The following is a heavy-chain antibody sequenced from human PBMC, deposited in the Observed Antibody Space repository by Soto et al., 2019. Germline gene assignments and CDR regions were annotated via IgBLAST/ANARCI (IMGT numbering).Heavy chain of an antibody. J-gene: IGHJ4*02. D-gene: IGHD3-10*01. CDR2: ISISGSII. CDR1: GFTFSTYD. CDR3: ASGRDSGGYSF. Sequence: GGSLRLSCAASGFTFSTYDMNWVRQAPGKGLEWLSYISISGSIIYYADSVRGRFTVSRDNAKNSLYPQINSLRAEDTAVYYCASGRDSGGYSFWGQGTLVTVSS. V-gene: IGHV3-48*01.